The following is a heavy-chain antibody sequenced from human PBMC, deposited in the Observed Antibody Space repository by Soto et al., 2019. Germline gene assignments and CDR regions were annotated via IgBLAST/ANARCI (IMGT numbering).Heavy chain of an antibody. CDR1: GDSMSSSDYY. Sequence: SETLSLTCAVSGDSMSSSDYYWGWIRQPPGKGLEWIGSIYYSGSTYYNPSLQSRVAISVDTSKNQFSLKLKSVTAADTAIYYCARRTVNIRTFYSGLFDYWGQGTLVTISS. V-gene: IGHV4-39*01. J-gene: IGHJ4*02. D-gene: IGHD6-19*01. CDR3: ARRTVNIRTFYSGLFDY. CDR2: IYYSGST.